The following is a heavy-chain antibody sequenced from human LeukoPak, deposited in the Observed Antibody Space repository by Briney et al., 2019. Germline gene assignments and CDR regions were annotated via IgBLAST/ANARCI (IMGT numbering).Heavy chain of an antibody. D-gene: IGHD6-13*01. Sequence: SETLSLTCILSGGSISNYYWTWIRQPPGKGLEWIGYIYYSGSTNYNPSLKSRVPISGHTSKNQCSLKLSSVTAADAAVYYCASARGAAGGFDCWGQGTLVTVSS. CDR2: IYYSGST. V-gene: IGHV4-59*01. CDR3: ASARGAAGGFDC. CDR1: GGSISNYY. J-gene: IGHJ4*02.